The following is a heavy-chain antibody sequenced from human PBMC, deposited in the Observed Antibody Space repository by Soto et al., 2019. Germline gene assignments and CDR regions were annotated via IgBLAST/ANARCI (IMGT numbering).Heavy chain of an antibody. Sequence: QVQLVQSGAEVKKPGASVKVSCKASGYRFTSYAISWVRQAPGRGLEWMAWINVYNGKTNYADNLQDRVTLTTDTSTTTAYMDLRSLRSDDTAVYYCEREGGYGDYQDDAFDIWGQGTMVTVSS. J-gene: IGHJ3*02. V-gene: IGHV1-18*01. D-gene: IGHD4-17*01. CDR2: INVYNGKT. CDR3: EREGGYGDYQDDAFDI. CDR1: GYRFTSYA.